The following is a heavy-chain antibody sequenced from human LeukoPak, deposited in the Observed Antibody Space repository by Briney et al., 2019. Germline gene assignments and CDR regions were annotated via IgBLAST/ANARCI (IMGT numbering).Heavy chain of an antibody. CDR3: ATRGGPSAFGELLVALDY. CDR2: VSYDGSDK. D-gene: IGHD3-10*01. CDR1: GFMFSSYG. J-gene: IGHJ4*02. Sequence: GGSLRLSCAASGFMFSSYGTHWVGQAPGKGLEWVAVVSYDGSDKYYADSVKGRFTISRDNSKNTLYLQMNSLRAEDTAVYYCATRGGPSAFGELLVALDYWGQGTLVTVSS. V-gene: IGHV3-30*03.